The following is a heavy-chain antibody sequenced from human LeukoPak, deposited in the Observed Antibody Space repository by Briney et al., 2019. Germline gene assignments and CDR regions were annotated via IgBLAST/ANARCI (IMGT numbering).Heavy chain of an antibody. J-gene: IGHJ4*02. V-gene: IGHV3-53*01. Sequence: GGSLRLSCAASGFAVGSTYLTWVRQAPGKGLEWVSIIYNNGNTYYADSVRGRFTISRDTSKNTLYLQMDSLRAEDTAVYYCARSSYGDLVGFDYWGQGTLVSVSS. CDR1: GFAVGSTY. D-gene: IGHD4-17*01. CDR3: ARSSYGDLVGFDY. CDR2: IYNNGNT.